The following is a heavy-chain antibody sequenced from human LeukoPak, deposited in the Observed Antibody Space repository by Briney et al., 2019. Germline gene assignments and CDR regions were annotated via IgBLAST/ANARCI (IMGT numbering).Heavy chain of an antibody. Sequence: ASVKVSCRASGYTFTSYDINWVRQATGQGLEWMGWMNPNSGNTGYAQKFQGRVTMTRDTSISTAYMELSSLRSEDTAVYYCARGWMIPRSLVYWGQGTLVTVSS. CDR3: ARGWMIPRSLVY. V-gene: IGHV1-8*01. D-gene: IGHD3-16*01. CDR1: GYTFTSYD. CDR2: MNPNSGNT. J-gene: IGHJ4*02.